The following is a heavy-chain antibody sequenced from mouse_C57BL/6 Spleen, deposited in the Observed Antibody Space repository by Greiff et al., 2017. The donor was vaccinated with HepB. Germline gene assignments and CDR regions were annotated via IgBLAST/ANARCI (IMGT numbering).Heavy chain of an antibody. CDR1: GFTFTDYY. CDR2: IRNKANGYTT. Sequence: EVKLVESGGGLVQPGGSLSLSCAASGFTFTDYYMSWVRQPPGKALEWLGFIRNKANGYTTEYSASVKGRFTISRDNSQSILYLQMNALRAEDSATYYCARYGGSRGGYYFDYWGQGTTLTVSS. J-gene: IGHJ2*01. D-gene: IGHD1-1*01. CDR3: ARYGGSRGGYYFDY. V-gene: IGHV7-3*01.